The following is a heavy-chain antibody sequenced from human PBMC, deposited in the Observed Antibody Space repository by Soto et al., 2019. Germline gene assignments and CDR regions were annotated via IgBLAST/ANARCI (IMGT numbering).Heavy chain of an antibody. CDR2: IYYSGSN. D-gene: IGHD2-21*02. V-gene: IGHV4-59*01. CDR1: GGSISSYY. CDR3: ARDADLDCGGDCYMFDY. J-gene: IGHJ4*02. Sequence: QVQLQESGPGLVKPSETLSLTCTVSGGSISSYYWSWIRQPPGKGLEWIGYIYYSGSNNYNPSLKSRVTISVDKSKNQFSLKLSSVTAADTAVYYCARDADLDCGGDCYMFDYWGQGTLVTVSS.